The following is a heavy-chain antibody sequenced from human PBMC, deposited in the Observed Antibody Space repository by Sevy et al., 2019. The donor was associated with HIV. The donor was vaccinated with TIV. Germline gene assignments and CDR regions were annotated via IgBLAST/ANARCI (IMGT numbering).Heavy chain of an antibody. Sequence: GGSLRLSCSASGFTFSSYAMHWVRQAPGKGLEYVSAISSNGGSTYYADSVKGRFTISRDNSKNTLYLQMSSLRAEDTAVYYCAKDGGKTTGDHDAFDYWGQGTMVTVSS. V-gene: IGHV3-64D*06. CDR1: GFTFSSYA. D-gene: IGHD4-17*01. J-gene: IGHJ3*01. CDR3: AKDGGKTTGDHDAFDY. CDR2: ISSNGGST.